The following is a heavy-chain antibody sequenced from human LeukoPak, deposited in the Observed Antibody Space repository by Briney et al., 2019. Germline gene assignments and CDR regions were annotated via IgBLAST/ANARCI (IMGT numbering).Heavy chain of an antibody. V-gene: IGHV3-9*01. CDR2: ISWNSGSI. D-gene: IGHD5-18*01. CDR1: GFTFDDYA. Sequence: GRSLRLSCAASGFTFDDYAMHWVRQVPGKGLEWISGISWNSGSIRYADSVKGRFTISRDNAENSLYLQMSSLRGEDTALYYCAKDRGYSLTYYFDIWGQGTLVTVSS. J-gene: IGHJ4*02. CDR3: AKDRGYSLTYYFDI.